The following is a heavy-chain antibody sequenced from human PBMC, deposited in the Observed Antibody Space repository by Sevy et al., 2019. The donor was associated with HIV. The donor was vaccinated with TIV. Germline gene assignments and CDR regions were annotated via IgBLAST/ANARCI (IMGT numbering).Heavy chain of an antibody. CDR1: GGTFSSYA. CDR3: ARALSMVRGVGFDY. Sequence: ASVKVSCKASGGTFSSYAISWVRQAPGQGLEWMGGIIPIFGTANYAQKFQGRVTITADKSTSTAYMELSSLRSEDTAMYYCARALSMVRGVGFDYWGQGTLVTVSS. D-gene: IGHD3-10*01. CDR2: IIPIFGTA. V-gene: IGHV1-69*06. J-gene: IGHJ4*02.